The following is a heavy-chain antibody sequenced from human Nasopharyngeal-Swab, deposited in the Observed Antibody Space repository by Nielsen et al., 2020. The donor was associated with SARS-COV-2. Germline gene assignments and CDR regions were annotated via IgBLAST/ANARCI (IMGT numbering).Heavy chain of an antibody. V-gene: IGHV4-59*08. Sequence: SETLSLTCTVSGGSISSYYWSWIRQPPGKGLEWIGYIYYSGSTNYNPSLKSRVTISVDTSKNQFSLKLSSVTAADTAVYYCARQERQWLELQPHYFDYWGQGTLVTVSS. D-gene: IGHD6-19*01. CDR3: ARQERQWLELQPHYFDY. CDR2: IYYSGST. CDR1: GGSISSYY. J-gene: IGHJ4*02.